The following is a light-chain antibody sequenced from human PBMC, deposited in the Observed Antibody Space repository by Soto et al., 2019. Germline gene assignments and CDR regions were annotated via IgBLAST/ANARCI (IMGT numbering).Light chain of an antibody. J-gene: IGLJ1*01. CDR3: NSYVSSNTLL. Sequence: QSVLTQPASVSGSPGQSITISCTGTSSDVGGYNYVSWYQQHPGKAPKLMIYQVSHRPSGVSNRFSGSKSGNTASLTISGLQAEDEADYYCNSYVSSNTLLFGTGTKVTVL. CDR1: SSDVGGYNY. V-gene: IGLV2-14*01. CDR2: QVS.